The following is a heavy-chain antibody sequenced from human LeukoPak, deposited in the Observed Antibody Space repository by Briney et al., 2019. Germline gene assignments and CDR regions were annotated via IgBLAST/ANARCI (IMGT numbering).Heavy chain of an antibody. CDR2: IYYSGST. Sequence: SETLSLTCTVSGGSISSGDYYWRWIRQPPGKGLEWIGYIYYSGSTYYNPSLKSRVTISVDTSKNQFSLKLSSVTAADTAVYYCAIDAPLSGYQHWGQGTLVTVSS. V-gene: IGHV4-30-4*01. CDR3: AIDAPLSGYQH. D-gene: IGHD3-16*02. CDR1: GGSISSGDYY. J-gene: IGHJ1*01.